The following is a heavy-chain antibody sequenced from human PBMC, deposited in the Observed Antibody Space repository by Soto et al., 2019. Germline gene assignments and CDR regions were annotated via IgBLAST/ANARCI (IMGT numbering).Heavy chain of an antibody. CDR2: INHSGST. D-gene: IGHD5-12*01. V-gene: IGHV4-34*01. CDR1: GGSFSGYY. CDR3: ARGIGYSGSTGDYFDY. Sequence: QVQLQQWGAGLLKPSETLSLTCAVYGGSFSGYYWSWIRQPPGKGLEWIGEINHSGSTNYNPSLKRRVTISVDTSKNQFSLKLSSVTAADTAVYYCARGIGYSGSTGDYFDYWGQGTLVTVSS. J-gene: IGHJ4*02.